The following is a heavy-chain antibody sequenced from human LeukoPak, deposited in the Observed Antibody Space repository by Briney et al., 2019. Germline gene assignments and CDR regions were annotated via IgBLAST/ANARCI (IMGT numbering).Heavy chain of an antibody. J-gene: IGHJ4*02. CDR1: GGSISSSSYY. CDR2: IYYTGST. V-gene: IGHV4-61*05. CDR3: ARGSGSYPY. D-gene: IGHD1-26*01. Sequence: SETLSLTCTVSGGSISSSSYYWGWIRQPPGKGLEWIGYIYYTGSTNYNPFLKSRVTISVDTSKNQFSLKLSSVTAADTAVYYCARGSGSYPYWGQGTLVTVSS.